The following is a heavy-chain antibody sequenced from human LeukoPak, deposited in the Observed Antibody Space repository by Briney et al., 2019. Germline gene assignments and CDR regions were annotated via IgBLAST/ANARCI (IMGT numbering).Heavy chain of an antibody. CDR2: ISGSGGST. CDR1: GFTFSNFW. V-gene: IGHV3-23*01. CDR3: ANRYGDYPRDDAFDI. D-gene: IGHD4-17*01. J-gene: IGHJ3*02. Sequence: GGSLRLSCAVSGFTFSNFWLSWVRQAPGKGLEWVSAISGSGGSTYYADSVKGRFTISRDNSKNTLYLQMNSLRAEDTAVYYCANRYGDYPRDDAFDIWGQGTMVTVSS.